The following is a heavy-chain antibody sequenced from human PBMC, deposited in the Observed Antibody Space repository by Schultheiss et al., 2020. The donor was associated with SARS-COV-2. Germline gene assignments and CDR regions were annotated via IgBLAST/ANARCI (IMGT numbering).Heavy chain of an antibody. CDR1: GFTFSSYG. CDR3: ARDSYSSSSDWYFDL. J-gene: IGHJ2*01. D-gene: IGHD6-6*01. CDR2: ISYDGSNK. V-gene: IGHV3-30*03. Sequence: GGSLRLSCAASGFTFSSYGMHWVRQAPGKGLEWVAVISYDGSNKYYADSVKGRFTISRDNSKNTLYLQMNSLRPEDTAVYYCARDSYSSSSDWYFDLWGRGTLVTVSS.